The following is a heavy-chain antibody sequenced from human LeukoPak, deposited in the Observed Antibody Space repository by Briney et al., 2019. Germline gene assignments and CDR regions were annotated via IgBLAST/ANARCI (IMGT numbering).Heavy chain of an antibody. V-gene: IGHV4-31*03. CDR2: IHPSGTL. J-gene: IGHJ4*02. CDR1: GASFSSGDQY. CDR3: SRGLDSRKLGY. Sequence: HSETLSLTCTVSGASFSSGDQYWNWIRQRPGEGLERIGSIHPSGTLYNNPSLESRVTISIDTSKNQFSLNLNSVTAADTAVYFCSRGLDSRKLGYWGQGTLVTVSS. D-gene: IGHD3-22*01.